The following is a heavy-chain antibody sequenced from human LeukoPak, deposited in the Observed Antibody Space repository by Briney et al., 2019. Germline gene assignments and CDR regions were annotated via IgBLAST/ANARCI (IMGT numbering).Heavy chain of an antibody. J-gene: IGHJ4*02. V-gene: IGHV3-30-3*01. Sequence: GGSLRLSCAASGFTFSSYAMHWVRQAPGKGLEWVAVISYDGSNKYYADSVRGRFTISRDNSKNTLYLQMNSLRAEDTAVYYCARDRPRSSSSDYFDYWGKGTLVTVSS. CDR1: GFTFSSYA. CDR3: ARDRPRSSSSDYFDY. D-gene: IGHD6-13*01. CDR2: ISYDGSNK.